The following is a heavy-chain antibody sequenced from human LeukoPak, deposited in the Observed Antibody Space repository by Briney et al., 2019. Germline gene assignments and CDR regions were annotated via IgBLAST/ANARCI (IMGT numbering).Heavy chain of an antibody. CDR1: GFTFSRYW. Sequence: PGGSLRLSCAASGFTFSRYWMSWVRQAPGKGLEWVANIKQGGSEKYYVDSVKGRFTISRDNAKNSLYLQMNSLRAEDTAIYYCWSSSPPFDYWGQGTLVTVSS. V-gene: IGHV3-7*01. J-gene: IGHJ4*02. CDR3: WSSSPPFDY. CDR2: IKQGGSEK. D-gene: IGHD6-6*01.